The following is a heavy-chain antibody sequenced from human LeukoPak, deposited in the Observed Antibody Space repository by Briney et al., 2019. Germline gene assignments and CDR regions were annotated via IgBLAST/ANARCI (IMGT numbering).Heavy chain of an antibody. Sequence: SQTLSLTCAISGDSVSRDTAAWNWVRQSPSRGLEWLGRTYYRSKWYNDYAVSVKSRITINPDTSKNQFSQQLNSVTPEDTAVYYCARDRGGSSWYYFDNWGQGSLVTVSS. D-gene: IGHD6-13*01. V-gene: IGHV6-1*01. J-gene: IGHJ4*02. CDR2: TYYRSKWYN. CDR3: ARDRGGSSWYYFDN. CDR1: GDSVSRDTAA.